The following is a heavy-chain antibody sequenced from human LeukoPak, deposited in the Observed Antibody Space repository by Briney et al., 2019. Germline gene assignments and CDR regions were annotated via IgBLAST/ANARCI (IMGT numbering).Heavy chain of an antibody. V-gene: IGHV1-69*13. CDR2: IIPTFGTA. CDR3: ARAVLRYFDWLLDYYYYGMDV. Sequence: SVKVSCKASGGTFSSYAISWVRQAPGQGLEWMGGIIPTFGTANYAQKFQGRVTITADESTSTAYLELSSLRSEDTAVYYCARAVLRYFDWLLDYYYYGMDVWGQGTTVTVSS. J-gene: IGHJ6*02. D-gene: IGHD3-9*01. CDR1: GGTFSSYA.